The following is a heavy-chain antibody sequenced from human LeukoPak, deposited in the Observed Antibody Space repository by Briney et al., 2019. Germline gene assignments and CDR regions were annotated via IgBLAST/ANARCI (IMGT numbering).Heavy chain of an antibody. CDR3: ARGRGLYYYYYMDV. V-gene: IGHV1-18*04. J-gene: IGHJ6*03. D-gene: IGHD1-26*01. CDR2: ISAYNGNT. Sequence: ASVKVSCKASGYSFTSHYMHWVRQAPEQGLEWMGWISAYNGNTNYAQKLQGRVTMTTDTSTSTAYMELRSLRSDDTAVYYCARGRGLYYYYYMDVWGKGTTVTVSS. CDR1: GYSFTSHY.